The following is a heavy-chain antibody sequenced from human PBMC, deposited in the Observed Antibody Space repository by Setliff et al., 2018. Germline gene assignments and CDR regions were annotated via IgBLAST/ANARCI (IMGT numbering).Heavy chain of an antibody. D-gene: IGHD6-19*01. Sequence: GSLRLSCAAPELIFSHTWMNWVRQAPGKGLEWVGRIKGQTDGGTTDYAAPVKGRFSISRDDSKNTVYLQMNSLKTEDTAVYYCTTGYISGYYIGHWGLGTLVTVSS. CDR3: TTGYISGYYIGH. J-gene: IGHJ4*02. CDR2: IKGQTDGGTT. CDR1: ELIFSHTW. V-gene: IGHV3-15*01.